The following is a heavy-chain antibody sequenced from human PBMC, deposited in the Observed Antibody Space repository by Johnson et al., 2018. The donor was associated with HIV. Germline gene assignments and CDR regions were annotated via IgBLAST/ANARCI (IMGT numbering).Heavy chain of an antibody. J-gene: IGHJ3*02. CDR3: ARLSKGGFDAFDI. CDR2: ISHDGSNR. V-gene: IGHV3-30*14. Sequence: QVQLVESGGGVVQPGRSLRLSCAASGFTFSYYAMHWVRQAPCKGLEWMAVISHDGSNRYYADSVKGRFTISRDNSKNTLHLQMNSLRGEDTAVYYCARLSKGGFDAFDIWGQGTMVTVSS. D-gene: IGHD5/OR15-5a*01. CDR1: GFTFSYYA.